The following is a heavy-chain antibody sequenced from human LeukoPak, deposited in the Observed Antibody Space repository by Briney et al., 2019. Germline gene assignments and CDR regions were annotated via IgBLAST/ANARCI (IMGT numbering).Heavy chain of an antibody. CDR3: ARDLTYGGKGHFDY. CDR2: IWYDGSNK. J-gene: IGHJ4*02. D-gene: IGHD4-23*01. Sequence: PGGSLRLSCAASGFTFNRNAISWVRQAPGKGLEWVAVIWYDGSNKYYADSVKGRFTISRDNSKNTLYLQMNSLRAEDAAVYYCARDLTYGGKGHFDYWGQGTLVTVSS. CDR1: GFTFNRNA. V-gene: IGHV3-33*08.